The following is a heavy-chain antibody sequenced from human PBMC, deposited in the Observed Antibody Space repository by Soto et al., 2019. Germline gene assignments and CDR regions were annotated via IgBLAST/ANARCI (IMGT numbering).Heavy chain of an antibody. V-gene: IGHV3-48*01. CDR2: ISSSSSII. D-gene: IGHD6-13*01. Sequence: EVQLVASGGGLVQPGGSLRLSCAASGFTFSIYNMNWVRQAPGKGMEWVSYISSSSSIIYYADSVKGRFTISRDDAKNSLYLQMNSLRAEDTAVYFCARDQKASWYTRYFDYWGQGTLVTVSS. CDR1: GFTFSIYN. CDR3: ARDQKASWYTRYFDY. J-gene: IGHJ4*02.